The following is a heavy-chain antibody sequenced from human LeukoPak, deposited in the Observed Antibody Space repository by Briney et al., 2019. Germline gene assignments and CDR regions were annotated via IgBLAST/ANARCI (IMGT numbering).Heavy chain of an antibody. D-gene: IGHD3-3*01. CDR2: ITGGGGTT. CDR3: AKDSLTLLRFVPTQPNWFDP. CDR1: GFTFSSYA. V-gene: IGHV3-23*01. Sequence: SGGSLRLSCGASGFTFSSYAMGWVRQAPGKGLEWVSIITGGGGTTYSADSVKGRFTISRDNSQNTLYLQMNSLRDEDTAVYYCAKDSLTLLRFVPTQPNWFDPWGQGTLVTVSS. J-gene: IGHJ5*02.